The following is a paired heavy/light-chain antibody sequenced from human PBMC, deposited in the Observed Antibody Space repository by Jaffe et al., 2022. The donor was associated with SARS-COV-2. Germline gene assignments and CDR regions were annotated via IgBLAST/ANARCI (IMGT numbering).Heavy chain of an antibody. J-gene: IGHJ4*02. Sequence: EVQLVESGGGLGQPGGSLRLSCATSGFTFSDYGMNWVRQAPGKGLEWVAFISSRSSTIYYGDSVKGRFTISRDNAKNSLYLQMNSLRAEDTAVYYCARDRYNSDAYYYNWGQGTLVTVSS. CDR3: ARDRYNSDAYYYN. V-gene: IGHV3-48*01. CDR2: ISSRSSTI. CDR1: GFTFSDYG. D-gene: IGHD3-22*01.
Light chain of an antibody. J-gene: IGKJ1*01. CDR1: QSVSRY. CDR3: QQCSNWPRT. Sequence: ILLTQSPATLSLSPGERATLSCRASQSVSRYLAWYQQKPGQAPRLLIYDASTRATGIPARFSGSGSGTDFTLTISSLEPEDFAVYYCQQCSNWPRTFGQGTKVEIK. CDR2: DAS. V-gene: IGKV3-11*01.